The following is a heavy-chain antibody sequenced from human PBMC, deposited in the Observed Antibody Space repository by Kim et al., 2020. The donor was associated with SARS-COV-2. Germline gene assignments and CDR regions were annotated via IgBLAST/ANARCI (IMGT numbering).Heavy chain of an antibody. CDR3: ANGGSKYYFGY. Sequence: HAGAVKGRFTISRDNSKNTLYLQMNSLRAGDTDVYYCANGGSKYYFGYWGQGTLVTVSS. J-gene: IGHJ4*02. D-gene: IGHD3-10*01. V-gene: IGHV3-23*01.